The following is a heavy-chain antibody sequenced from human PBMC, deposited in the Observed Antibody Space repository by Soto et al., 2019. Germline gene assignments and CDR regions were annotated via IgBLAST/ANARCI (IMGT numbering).Heavy chain of an antibody. D-gene: IGHD3-10*01. CDR2: IKQDGSEK. CDR3: ARDXNTYYYGSGTFGEGMDV. J-gene: IGHJ6*02. CDR1: EFTFSSYW. V-gene: IGHV3-7*03. Sequence: SLRLACAASEFTFSSYWTSWVRQAPGKGLEWVANIKQDGSEKYYVDSVKGRFTISRDNAKNSLYLQMNSLRAEDTAVYYCARDXNTYYYGSGTFGEGMDVWGQGTTVTVSS.